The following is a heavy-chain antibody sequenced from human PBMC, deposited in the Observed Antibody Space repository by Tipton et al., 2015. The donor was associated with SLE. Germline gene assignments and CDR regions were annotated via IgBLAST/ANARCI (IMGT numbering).Heavy chain of an antibody. Sequence: SLRLSCEASGFTLRQYVLHWVRQAPGTGLEWVAIISSGGSDKYYIGSVKGRFTISRDNAKNTLYLQMNSLRLEDTAVYYCASAPEYYDFWSGVFDIWGQGTMVTVST. V-gene: IGHV3-30*04. CDR1: GFTLRQYV. J-gene: IGHJ3*02. CDR2: ISSGGSDK. D-gene: IGHD3-3*01. CDR3: ASAPEYYDFWSGVFDI.